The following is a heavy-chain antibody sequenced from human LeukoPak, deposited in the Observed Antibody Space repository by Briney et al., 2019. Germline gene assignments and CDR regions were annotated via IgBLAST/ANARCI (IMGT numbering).Heavy chain of an antibody. CDR1: GYTFTSYA. J-gene: IGHJ4*02. CDR2: ISAYNGNT. D-gene: IGHD3-10*01. Sequence: GASVKVSCKASGYTFTSYAMNWVRQAPGQGLEWMGWISAYNGNTNYAQKLQGRVTMTTDTSTSTAYMELRSLRSDDTAVYYCARDGLTRGRGTSDYWGQGTLVTVSS. V-gene: IGHV1-18*01. CDR3: ARDGLTRGRGTSDY.